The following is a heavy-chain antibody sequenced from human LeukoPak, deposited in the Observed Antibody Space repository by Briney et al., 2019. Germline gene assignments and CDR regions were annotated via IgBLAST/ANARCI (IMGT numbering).Heavy chain of an antibody. D-gene: IGHD6-19*01. J-gene: IGHJ6*03. CDR2: ISSSGSTI. CDR1: GFTFSDYY. V-gene: IGHV3-11*01. CDR3: ARDDGTVAGNHYYYYMDV. Sequence: GGSLRLSCAASGFTFSDYYMSWIRQAPGKGLEWVSYISSSGSTIYYADSVKGRFTISRDNAKNSLYLQMNSLRAEDTAVYYCARDDGTVAGNHYYYYMDVWGKGTTVTISS.